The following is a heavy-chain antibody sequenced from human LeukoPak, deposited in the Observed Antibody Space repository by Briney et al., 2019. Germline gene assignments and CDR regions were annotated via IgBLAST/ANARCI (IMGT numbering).Heavy chain of an antibody. CDR3: ARELDSYYHDSTGYTEYYLDS. D-gene: IGHD3-22*01. J-gene: IGHJ4*02. CDR2: FDPEDGET. Sequence: ASVKVSCKVSGYTLTELSMHWVRQAPGKGLEWMGGFDPEDGETIYAQKFQGRVTMTEDTSTDTAYMELSSLRAEDTAVYYCARELDSYYHDSTGYTEYYLDSWGQGALVTVSS. V-gene: IGHV1-24*01. CDR1: GYTLTELS.